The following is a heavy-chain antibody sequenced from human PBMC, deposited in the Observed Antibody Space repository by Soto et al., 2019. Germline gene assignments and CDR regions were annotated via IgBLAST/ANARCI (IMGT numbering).Heavy chain of an antibody. CDR1: GGSISSGGYY. CDR2: IYYSGST. CDR3: ARTYYYGSGSLGTFDY. Sequence: SETLSLTCTVSGGSISSGGYYWSWIRQHPGKGLEWIGYIYYSGSTYYNPSLKSRVTISVDTSKNQFSLKLSSVTAADTAVYYCARTYYYGSGSLGTFDYSGQGTLLSVSS. J-gene: IGHJ4*02. D-gene: IGHD3-10*01. V-gene: IGHV4-31*03.